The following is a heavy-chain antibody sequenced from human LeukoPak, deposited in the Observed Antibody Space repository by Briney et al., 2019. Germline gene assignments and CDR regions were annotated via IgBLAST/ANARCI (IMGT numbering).Heavy chain of an antibody. CDR2: INPGGGNT. J-gene: IGHJ4*02. CDR1: GYTFTNYY. D-gene: IGHD3-22*01. Sequence: ASVKVSCKASGYTFTNYYMHWVRQAPGQGLEWMGLINPGGGNTNYAQNFQGRVTMTRDTSISTAYMELSRLRSDDTAVYYCARPYYYDSSGYYPFDYWGQGTLVTVSS. CDR3: ARPYYYDSSGYYPFDY. V-gene: IGHV1-46*01.